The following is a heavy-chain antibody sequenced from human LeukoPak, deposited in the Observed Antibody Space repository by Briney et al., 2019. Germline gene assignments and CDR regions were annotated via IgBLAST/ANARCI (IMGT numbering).Heavy chain of an antibody. J-gene: IGHJ6*03. CDR2: ISRSGST. CDR3: ARGYIGNSGRYYYYYMDV. CDR1: DYSISSGYH. Sequence: SETLSLTCAVSDYSISSGYHWGWIRQPPEKGLEWIGSISRSGSTYYSPSLKGRVTMSVDSSKNELSLNLSSVTAADTAVYYCARGYIGNSGRYYYYYMDVWGKGTTVTVSS. V-gene: IGHV4-38-2*01. D-gene: IGHD1-26*01.